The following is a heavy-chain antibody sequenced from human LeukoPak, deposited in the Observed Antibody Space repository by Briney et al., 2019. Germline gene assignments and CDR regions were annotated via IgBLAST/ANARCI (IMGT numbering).Heavy chain of an antibody. CDR3: ARSYYDFWSGFYSDF. J-gene: IGHJ4*02. D-gene: IGHD3-3*01. CDR2: ISYSGST. V-gene: IGHV4-59*11. Sequence: SETLSLTCTVSGGSINSHYWSWIRQPPGKGLQWIGFISYSGSTSYNPSLMSRVTISVDTSKNQFSLKLNSVPAADTALYFCARSYYDFWSGFYSDFWGQGALVTVSS. CDR1: GGSINSHY.